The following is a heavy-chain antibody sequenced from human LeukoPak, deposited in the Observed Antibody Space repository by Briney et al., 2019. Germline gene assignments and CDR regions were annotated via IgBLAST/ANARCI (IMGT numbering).Heavy chain of an antibody. V-gene: IGHV3-30-3*01. D-gene: IGHD3-16*01. CDR1: GFTFSSYA. CDR3: ARGGGLDV. CDR2: ISYDGSNK. J-gene: IGHJ6*02. Sequence: GRSLRLSCAASGFTFSSYAMHWVRQAPGKGLEWVAVISYDGSNKYYADSVKGRFTISRDNSKNTLYLQMNSLRAEDTAVYYCARGGGLDVWGQGATVTVSS.